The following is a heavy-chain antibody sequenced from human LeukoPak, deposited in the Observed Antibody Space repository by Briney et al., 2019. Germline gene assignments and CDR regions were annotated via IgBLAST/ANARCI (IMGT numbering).Heavy chain of an antibody. CDR1: GFTFRSYA. V-gene: IGHV3-23*01. CDR3: ACSGYYSPDNCFDP. Sequence: PGGSLPHSCAASGFTFRSYAISWVRQAPGKGLEWVSAISGSGGSTYYADSVKGRFTISRDNSKNTLYLQMNSLRAEDTAVYYCACSGYYSPDNCFDPWAQGPLVTVSS. D-gene: IGHD3-22*01. CDR2: ISGSGGST. J-gene: IGHJ5*02.